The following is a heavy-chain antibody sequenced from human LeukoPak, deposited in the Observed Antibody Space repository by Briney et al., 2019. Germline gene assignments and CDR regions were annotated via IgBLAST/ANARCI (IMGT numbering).Heavy chain of an antibody. D-gene: IGHD2-2*01. V-gene: IGHV1-18*04. CDR1: GYTFTGYY. J-gene: IGHJ3*02. CDR3: ARGIVVVPAAMGIHDAFDI. Sequence: ASVKVSCKASGYTFTGYYMNWVRQAPGQGLEWMGWISAYNGNTNYAQKLQGRVTMTTDTSTSTAYMELRSLRSDDTAVYYCARGIVVVPAAMGIHDAFDIWGQGTMVTVSS. CDR2: ISAYNGNT.